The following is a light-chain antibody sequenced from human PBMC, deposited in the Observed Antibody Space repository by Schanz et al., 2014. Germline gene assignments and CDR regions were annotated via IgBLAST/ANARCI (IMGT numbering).Light chain of an antibody. J-gene: IGKJ4*01. CDR1: QSVSST. Sequence: EIVLTQSPATLSLSPGERATLSCGASQSVSSTLAWYQQKRGQGPRLLIYGASSRATGIPDRFSGSGSGTDFTLTITSLEPEDFAVYYCQQRSTWFSFGGGTRVEIK. V-gene: IGKV3-11*01. CDR3: QQRSTWFS. CDR2: GAS.